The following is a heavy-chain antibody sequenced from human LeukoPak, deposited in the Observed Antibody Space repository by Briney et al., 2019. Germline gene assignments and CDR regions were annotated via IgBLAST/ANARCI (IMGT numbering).Heavy chain of an antibody. CDR3: TTRAYTYDSYFFDH. J-gene: IGHJ4*02. Sequence: SETLSLTCAVYDGSFNVYYWTWIRQSPAKGLEWIGEINHSGGTMYNPSLKSRVTMSVDTSKSQFSLKLTSVTAADTAVYYCTTRAYTYDSYFFDHWGLGTLVTVSS. CDR2: INHSGGT. V-gene: IGHV4-34*01. CDR1: DGSFNVYY. D-gene: IGHD5-18*01.